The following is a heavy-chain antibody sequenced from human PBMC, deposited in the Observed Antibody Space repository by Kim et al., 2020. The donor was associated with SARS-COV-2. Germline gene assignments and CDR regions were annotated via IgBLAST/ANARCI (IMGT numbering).Heavy chain of an antibody. CDR1: GFLFNKYD. J-gene: IGHJ6*02. CDR2: ICHLGDT. D-gene: IGHD2-2*01. Sequence: GGSLRLSCAASGFLFNKYDMYWVRQVRGQGLEWVGSICHLGDTYYGAAVKGRLVASTDDARSNALYLIISMLVGDTGVYFCARGLPRTVQPSVVWG. V-gene: IGHV3-13*01. CDR3: ARGLPRTVQPSVV.